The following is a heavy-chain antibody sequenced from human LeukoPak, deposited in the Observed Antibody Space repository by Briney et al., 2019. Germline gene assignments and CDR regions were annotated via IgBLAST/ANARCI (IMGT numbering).Heavy chain of an antibody. CDR2: ISSSSSYI. Sequence: GGSLRLSCAASGFTFSSYSMNWVRQAPGKGLEWVSSISSSSSYIYYADSVKGRFTISRGDAKNSLYLQMNSLRAEDTAVYYCARDRADYGSGPNFDYWGQGTLVTVSS. D-gene: IGHD3-10*01. V-gene: IGHV3-21*01. J-gene: IGHJ4*02. CDR3: ARDRADYGSGPNFDY. CDR1: GFTFSSYS.